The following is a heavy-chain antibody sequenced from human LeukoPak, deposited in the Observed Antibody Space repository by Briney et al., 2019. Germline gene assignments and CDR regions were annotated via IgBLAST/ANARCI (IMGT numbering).Heavy chain of an antibody. J-gene: IGHJ4*02. V-gene: IGHV3-30*03. CDR3: ARGTIVVGINFDY. CDR2: ISYDGSNI. D-gene: IGHD3-22*01. Sequence: GGSLRLSCAASGFTFSSYGMHWVRQAPGKGLEWVAVISYDGSNIYYAASVKGRFTISRDNSKNTLYLQMNSLRAEDTAVYYCARGTIVVGINFDYWGQGTLVTVSS. CDR1: GFTFSSYG.